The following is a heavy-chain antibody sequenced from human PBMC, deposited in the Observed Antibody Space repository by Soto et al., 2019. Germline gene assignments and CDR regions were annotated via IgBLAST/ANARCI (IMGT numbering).Heavy chain of an antibody. CDR2: ISYNGDKT. V-gene: IGHV3-30*18. CDR3: AKDRIRGTAYFDY. CDR1: GFSFNTYG. J-gene: IGHJ4*02. Sequence: QVQLLESGGGVVQPGRSLRLSCAASGFSFNTYGMHWVRQAPGKGLEWVAVISYNGDKTFYADSVKGRFTISRDNSQSTLYLQMNSLRHEDTAVYNCAKDRIRGTAYFDYWGQGTLGTVSS. D-gene: IGHD3-10*01.